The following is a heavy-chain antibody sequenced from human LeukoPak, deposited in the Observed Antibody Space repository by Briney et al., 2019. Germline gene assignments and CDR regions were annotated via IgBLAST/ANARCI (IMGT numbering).Heavy chain of an antibody. CDR1: GYTSTSYG. Sequence: GASVKVSCKASGYTSTSYGISWVRQAPGQGLEWMGWISAYNGNTNYAQKLQGRVTMTTDTSTGTAYMELRSLRSDDMAVYYCAGVEGYSYGPDYGMDVWGQGTTVTVSS. CDR3: AGVEGYSYGPDYGMDV. V-gene: IGHV1-18*03. J-gene: IGHJ6*02. D-gene: IGHD5-18*01. CDR2: ISAYNGNT.